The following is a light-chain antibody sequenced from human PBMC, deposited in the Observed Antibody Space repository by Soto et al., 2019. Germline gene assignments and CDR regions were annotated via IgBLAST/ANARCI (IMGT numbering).Light chain of an antibody. CDR2: AAS. V-gene: IGKV1-9*01. Sequence: DIQLTQSPYFLSASVGDRVTIACRASQGISSYLAWYQQKPGKAPKLLIYAASTLQSGVPSRFSGSGSGTDFTLTISSLEPEDAAVYYCQQRHMWPITFGQGTRLEIK. CDR3: QQRHMWPIT. J-gene: IGKJ5*01. CDR1: QGISSY.